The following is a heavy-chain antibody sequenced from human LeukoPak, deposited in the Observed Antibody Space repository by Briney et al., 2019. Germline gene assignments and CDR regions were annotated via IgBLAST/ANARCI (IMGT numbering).Heavy chain of an antibody. CDR2: INHSGST. D-gene: IGHD2-2*01. V-gene: IGHV4-34*01. CDR1: GGSSSGYY. Sequence: SETLSLTCAVYGGSSSGYYWSWIRQPPGKGLEWIGEINHSGSTNYNPSLKSRVTISVDTSKNQFSLKLSSVTAADTAVYYCARAPSTSLGNDYWGQGTLVTVSS. J-gene: IGHJ4*02. CDR3: ARAPSTSLGNDY.